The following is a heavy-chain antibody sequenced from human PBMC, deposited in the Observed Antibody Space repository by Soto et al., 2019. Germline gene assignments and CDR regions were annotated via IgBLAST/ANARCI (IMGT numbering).Heavy chain of an antibody. CDR2: INHSGST. J-gene: IGHJ6*03. Sequence: QVQLQQWGAGLLKPSETLSLTCAVYGGSFSGYYWSWIRQPPGKGLEWIGEINHSGSTNYNPSLKSRVTISVDTSKNQFSLKLSSVTAADMAVYYCARGLRDIVVVPAAMNMDVWGKGTTVTVSS. V-gene: IGHV4-34*01. D-gene: IGHD2-2*01. CDR3: ARGLRDIVVVPAAMNMDV. CDR1: GGSFSGYY.